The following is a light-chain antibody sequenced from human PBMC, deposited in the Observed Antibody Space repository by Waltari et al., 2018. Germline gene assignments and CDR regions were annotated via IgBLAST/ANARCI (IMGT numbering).Light chain of an antibody. Sequence: DVVVTQSPLSLPVTLGQPASISCRSSQGLVHNSGHIYLNWFQQRPGQSQRRLIYEVSKRDSGGPDRFSGSGSGTDFTLKISRVEAEDVGVYYCMQASHWPPAFGQGTKVEIQ. CDR2: EVS. V-gene: IGKV2-30*02. CDR1: QGLVHNSGHIY. CDR3: MQASHWPPA. J-gene: IGKJ1*01.